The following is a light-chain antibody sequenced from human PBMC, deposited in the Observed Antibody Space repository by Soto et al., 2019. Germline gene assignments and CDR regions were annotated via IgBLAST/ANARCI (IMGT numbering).Light chain of an antibody. V-gene: IGLV2-14*01. CDR2: EVN. CDR3: SSFTSSSTWV. CDR1: SSDVGGYNY. J-gene: IGLJ3*02. Sequence: QSVLTQPASVSGSPGQSITFSCPGTSSDVGGYNYVSWYQQHPGKAPKLMIYEVNNRPSGVSNRLSGSKSGNTASLTISGLQAEDEADDYCSSFTSSSTWVFGGGTKLTVL.